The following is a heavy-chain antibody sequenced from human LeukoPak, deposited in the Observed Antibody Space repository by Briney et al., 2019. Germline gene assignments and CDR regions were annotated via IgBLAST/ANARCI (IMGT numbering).Heavy chain of an antibody. Sequence: SETLSLTCTVSGGSISSYYWSWIRQPPGKGLEWIGYISYSGSTNYNPSLKSRVTMTVDTSKNQFSLKLSSVTAADTALYYCANYKRNAGTYCIDYWGQGTLVTVSS. V-gene: IGHV4-59*01. CDR2: ISYSGST. J-gene: IGHJ4*02. D-gene: IGHD3-10*01. CDR3: ANYKRNAGTYCIDY. CDR1: GGSISSYY.